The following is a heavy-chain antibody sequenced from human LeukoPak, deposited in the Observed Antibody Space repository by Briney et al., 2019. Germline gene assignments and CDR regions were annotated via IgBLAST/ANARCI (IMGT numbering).Heavy chain of an antibody. D-gene: IGHD6-13*01. V-gene: IGHV5-10-1*01. CDR3: ARHIVAAGTGLLGGIDY. CDR2: IDPSDSYT. Sequence: GESLKISCKGSGYSFTSYWISWVRQVPGKGLEWMGRIDPSDSYTNYSPSFQGHVTISADKSITTAYLQWSGLKASDTAMYYCARHIVAAGTGLLGGIDYWGQGTLVTVSS. CDR1: GYSFTSYW. J-gene: IGHJ4*02.